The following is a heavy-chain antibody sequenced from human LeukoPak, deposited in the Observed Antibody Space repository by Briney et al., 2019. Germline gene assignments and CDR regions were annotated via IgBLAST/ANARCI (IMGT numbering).Heavy chain of an antibody. V-gene: IGHV4-59*08. CDR1: GGSISSYY. D-gene: IGHD2-15*01. CDR3: ASSYSSRTQNYYYYYMDV. J-gene: IGHJ6*03. CDR2: IYHSGST. Sequence: SETLSLTCTVSGGSISSYYWSWIRQPPGKGLEWIGSIYHSGSTYYNPSLKSRVTISVDTSKNQFSLKLSSVTAADTAVYYCASSYSSRTQNYYYYYMDVWGKGTTVTVSS.